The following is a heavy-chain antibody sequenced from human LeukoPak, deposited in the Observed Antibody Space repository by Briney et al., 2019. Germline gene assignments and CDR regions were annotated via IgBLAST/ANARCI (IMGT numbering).Heavy chain of an antibody. J-gene: IGHJ4*02. CDR2: IFFTGTT. CDR3: ARGGVAAKYYFDY. V-gene: IGHV4-59*11. D-gene: IGHD3-10*01. CDR1: GGSISPLY. Sequence: SETLSLTCTVSGGSISPLYWSWIRQPPGKGLEFIGYIFFTGTTNYNPSLKSRVTLSVDTSKNQFSLKLSSVTPADTAVYHCARGGVAAKYYFDYWGQGTLVTVSS.